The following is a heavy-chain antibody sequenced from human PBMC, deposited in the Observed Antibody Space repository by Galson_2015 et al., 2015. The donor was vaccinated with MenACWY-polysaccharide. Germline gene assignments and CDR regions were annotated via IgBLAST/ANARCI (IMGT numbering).Heavy chain of an antibody. J-gene: IGHJ3*02. CDR2: IRSKAYGGSP. Sequence: SLRLSCAASGFTFGDYGMIWIRQAPGKGLEWISLIRSKAYGGSPESAASVKGRFTMSRDDSKRIAYLHMNSLNTEDTAVYYSTCCYASYHESSGSIGALDTGGKGAMVSV. CDR1: GFTFGDYG. CDR3: TCCYASYHESSGSIGALDT. V-gene: IGHV3-49*03. D-gene: IGHD3-22*01.